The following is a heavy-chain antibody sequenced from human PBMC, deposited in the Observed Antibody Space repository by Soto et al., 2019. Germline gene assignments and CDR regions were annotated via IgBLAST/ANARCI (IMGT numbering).Heavy chain of an antibody. CDR3: ARGRITIFGVVIEAYYYGMDV. J-gene: IGHJ6*02. D-gene: IGHD3-3*01. CDR2: IYYSGST. CDR1: GGSVSSGSYY. Sequence: QVQLQESGPGLVKPSETLSLTCTVSGGSVSSGSYYWSWIRQPPGKGLEWIGYIYYSGSTNYNPSRKSRVTISVDTAKNQFSLKLSSVTAADTAVYYCARGRITIFGVVIEAYYYGMDVWGQGTTVTVSS. V-gene: IGHV4-61*01.